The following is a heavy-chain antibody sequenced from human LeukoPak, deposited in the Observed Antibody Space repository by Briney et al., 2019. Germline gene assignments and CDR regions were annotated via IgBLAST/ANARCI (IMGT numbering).Heavy chain of an antibody. Sequence: GGSLRLSCVASGFTFSSYAMSWVRQAPGKGLEWVSAISGSGDTTHYADSVKGRFTTSRDNSKNTLYLQMSSLRAEDTAVYYCAKDPRLVRGVIVDYWGQGTLVTVSS. CDR3: AKDPRLVRGVIVDY. V-gene: IGHV3-23*01. CDR2: ISGSGDTT. CDR1: GFTFSSYA. J-gene: IGHJ4*02. D-gene: IGHD3-10*01.